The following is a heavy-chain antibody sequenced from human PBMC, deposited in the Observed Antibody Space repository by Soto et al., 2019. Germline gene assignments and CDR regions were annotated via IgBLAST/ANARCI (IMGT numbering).Heavy chain of an antibody. CDR3: ARVRSSLAANGGNHAMDV. CDR1: GYTFTGYY. D-gene: IGHD6-6*01. J-gene: IGHJ6*02. CDR2: INPNNGGT. V-gene: IGHV1-2*02. Sequence: QVQLVQSGPEVKKPGASVKVSCKASGYTFTGYYVHWVRQAPGQGLEWMGWINPNNGGTNYAQKFQGRITLTRDTSTSTAYMDLHSLTSDDTAVYYCARVRSSLAANGGNHAMDVWGQGTTVTVSS.